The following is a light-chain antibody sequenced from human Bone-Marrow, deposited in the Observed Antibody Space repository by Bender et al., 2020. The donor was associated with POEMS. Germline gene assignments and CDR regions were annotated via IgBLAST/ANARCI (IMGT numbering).Light chain of an antibody. CDR3: CSYAGRYTFYV. V-gene: IGLV2-23*02. J-gene: IGLJ1*01. CDR1: SSAFGNYNL. CDR2: EVS. Sequence: QSALTQPASVSGSPGQSITISCTGTSSAFGNYNLVSWYQQHPGKAPKLMIYEVSKRPSGVSNRFSGSKSGNTASLTISGLQTADEADYYCCSYAGRYTFYVFGAGTKVTVL.